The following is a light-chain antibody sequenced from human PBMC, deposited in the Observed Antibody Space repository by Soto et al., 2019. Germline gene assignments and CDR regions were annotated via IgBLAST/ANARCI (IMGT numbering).Light chain of an antibody. Sequence: QSVLTQPASVSGSPGQSITISCTGTSSDVGGYNYVSWYQQHPGKAPKIIIYEVTNRPSGVSNRFSGSKSGNTASLTISGLQAEDDADYYCSSFRSRFTFNYIFGTGTKLTVL. J-gene: IGLJ1*01. CDR3: SSFRSRFTFNYI. CDR1: SSDVGGYNY. CDR2: EVT. V-gene: IGLV2-14*01.